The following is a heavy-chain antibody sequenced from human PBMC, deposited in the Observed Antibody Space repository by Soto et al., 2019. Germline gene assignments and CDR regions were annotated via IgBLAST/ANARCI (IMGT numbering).Heavy chain of an antibody. V-gene: IGHV1-2*04. J-gene: IGHJ2*01. Sequence: QVVLVQSGAEVKKPGASVEVSCKASGYKFTDYYIHWVRQAPGQGPEWMGWVNPKRGDAVYAQKFEGWVTMTRDTATTTAYLEVNRLKSDDTAVYYCARDPGIPGRYWYFDLWCRGTLVTVSS. D-gene: IGHD1-20*01. CDR1: GYKFTDYY. CDR3: ARDPGIPGRYWYFDL. CDR2: VNPKRGDA.